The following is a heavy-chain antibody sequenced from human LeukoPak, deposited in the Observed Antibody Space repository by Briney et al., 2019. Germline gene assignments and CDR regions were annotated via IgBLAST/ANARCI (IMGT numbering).Heavy chain of an antibody. CDR3: ARLYSSSWTTYPRSHWFDP. CDR1: GGSISSYY. CDR2: IYYSGST. V-gene: IGHV4-59*08. D-gene: IGHD6-13*01. J-gene: IGHJ5*02. Sequence: SETLSLTCTVSGGSISSYYWSWIRQPPGKGLEWIGYIYYSGSTNYNPSLKSRVTISVDTSKNQFSLKLSSVTAADTAVYYCARLYSSSWTTYPRSHWFDPWGQGTLVTVSS.